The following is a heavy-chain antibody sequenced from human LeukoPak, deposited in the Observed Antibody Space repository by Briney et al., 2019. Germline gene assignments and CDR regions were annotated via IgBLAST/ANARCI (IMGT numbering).Heavy chain of an antibody. V-gene: IGHV3-48*01. J-gene: IGHJ6*03. Sequence: GGSLTLSCAASGFTFSSYSMNWVRQAPGKGLEWVSYISSSSSTIYYADSVKGRFTISRDNAKNSLYLQMNSLRAEDTAVYYCARVGYYDFWSGTLKDYYMDVWGKGTTVTVSS. CDR1: GFTFSSYS. CDR3: ARVGYYDFWSGTLKDYYMDV. D-gene: IGHD3-3*01. CDR2: ISSSSSTI.